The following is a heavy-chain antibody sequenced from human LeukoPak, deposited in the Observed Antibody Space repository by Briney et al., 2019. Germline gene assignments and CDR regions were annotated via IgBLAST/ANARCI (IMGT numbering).Heavy chain of an antibody. V-gene: IGHV3-7*03. CDR1: GFTFSTYW. CDR3: ARDVGGSLDY. Sequence: GGSLRLTCAASGFTFSTYWMAWVRQAPGKGLEWVANIKEDESAKHQADSVKGRFTISRDNAQNSVYLQMSSLRGEDTAVYYCARDVGGSLDYWGQGTLVTVSS. CDR2: IKEDESAK. D-gene: IGHD1-26*01. J-gene: IGHJ4*02.